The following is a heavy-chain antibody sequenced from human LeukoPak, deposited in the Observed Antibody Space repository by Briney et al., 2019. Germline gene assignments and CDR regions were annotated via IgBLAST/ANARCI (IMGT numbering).Heavy chain of an antibody. D-gene: IGHD3-10*01. CDR1: GGSINSYY. V-gene: IGHV4-59*01. CDR3: ARSSYYYGADAFDI. J-gene: IGHJ3*02. CDR2: VYYSGST. Sequence: SETLSLTCTVSGGSINSYYWSWIRQPQGKGLEWIGYVYYSGSTNYNPSLKSRVTISLDTSKNQFSLKLNSVTAADTAVYYCARSSYYYGADAFDIWGQGTMVTVSS.